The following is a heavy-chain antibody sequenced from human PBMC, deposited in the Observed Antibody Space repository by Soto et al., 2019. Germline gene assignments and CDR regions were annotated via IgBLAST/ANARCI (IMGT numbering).Heavy chain of an antibody. V-gene: IGHV4-4*02. CDR1: GVSLTSGNW. Sequence: ASETLSLTCAVSGVSLTSGNWWTWVRQSPQRGLEYIGEIFHDGTANYYPSFERRVAMSVDTSRNQFSLKLTSVTAADTAVYFCARLVYDTRLNYMYFDFWGPGTLVTVSS. CDR3: ARLVYDTRLNYMYFDF. CDR2: IFHDGTA. J-gene: IGHJ4*02. D-gene: IGHD3-10*01.